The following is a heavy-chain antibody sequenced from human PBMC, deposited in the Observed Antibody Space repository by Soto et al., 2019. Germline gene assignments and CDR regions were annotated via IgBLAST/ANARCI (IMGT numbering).Heavy chain of an antibody. Sequence: QLVQSGPEVKTPGASVKVSCRASDYIFTKYGVSWVRQAPGQGLEWLGRLSVHTGQTRYARKVQGRPSTTADSCAITTYMEVRSLISDVAAVYYSAEARYFISPICYNQYSSGMDIWGQGAAVTVSS. D-gene: IGHD2-2*02. J-gene: IGHJ6*02. CDR3: AEARYFISPICYNQYSSGMDI. V-gene: IGHV1-18*01. CDR1: DYIFTKYG. CDR2: LSVHTGQT.